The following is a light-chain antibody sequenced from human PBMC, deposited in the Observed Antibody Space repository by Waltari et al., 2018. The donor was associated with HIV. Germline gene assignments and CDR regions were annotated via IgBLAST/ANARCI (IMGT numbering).Light chain of an antibody. CDR2: YDT. CDR3: QIWDSGSDLWV. CDR1: DIGSTS. Sequence: SYVVTQPPSVYVALGTTARIPCGGKDIGSTSVNWYRQRAGQAPMVVMSYDTDRPSGIPDRVTGSNSGNTATLTIGDVDAGDEADYYCQIWDSGSDLWVFGGGTKLTV. J-gene: IGLJ3*02. V-gene: IGLV3-21*04.